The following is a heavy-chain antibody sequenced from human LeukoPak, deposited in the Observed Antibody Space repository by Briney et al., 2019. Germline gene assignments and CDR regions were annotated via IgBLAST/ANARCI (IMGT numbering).Heavy chain of an antibody. CDR3: ALTCSSTSCPTGY. CDR1: GFTFSRYA. V-gene: IGHV3-23*01. CDR2: ISGSGGST. Sequence: GGSLRLSCAASGFTFSRYAMSWVRQAPGKGLEWVSAISGSGGSTYYADSVKGRFTISRDNSKNTLYLQMNSLRAEDTAVYYCALTCSSTSCPTGYWGQGTLVTVSS. J-gene: IGHJ4*02. D-gene: IGHD2-2*01.